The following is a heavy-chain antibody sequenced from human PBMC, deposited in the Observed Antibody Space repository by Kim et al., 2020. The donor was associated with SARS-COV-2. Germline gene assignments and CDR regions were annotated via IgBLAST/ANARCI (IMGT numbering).Heavy chain of an antibody. CDR3: ARVGRRVHSQPVDY. J-gene: IGHJ4*02. D-gene: IGHD4-4*01. V-gene: IGHV1-18*01. Sequence: AQKLQGRVTMTTDTTTSTAYMELRSLRSDDTAVYYCARVGRRVHSQPVDYWGQGTLVTVSS.